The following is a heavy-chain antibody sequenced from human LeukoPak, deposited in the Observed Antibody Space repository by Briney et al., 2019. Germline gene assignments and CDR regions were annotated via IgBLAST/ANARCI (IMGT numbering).Heavy chain of an antibody. Sequence: PGGSLRLSCAASGLTFSDYYMSWIRQAPGKGLEWIGTISYSASTYYNPSLKSRVTISADTSKTQFSLKLSSVTAADTAVYYCAREQIAALFDYWGQGTLVTVSS. D-gene: IGHD6-13*01. V-gene: IGHV4-39*07. CDR2: ISYSAST. CDR3: AREQIAALFDY. J-gene: IGHJ4*02. CDR1: GLTFSDYY.